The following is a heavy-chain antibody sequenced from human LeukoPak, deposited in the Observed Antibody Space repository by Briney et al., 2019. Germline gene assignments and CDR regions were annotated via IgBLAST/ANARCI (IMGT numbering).Heavy chain of an antibody. J-gene: IGHJ4*02. CDR1: GFTFSSYE. D-gene: IGHD3-22*01. V-gene: IGHV3-48*03. Sequence: GGSLRLSCAASGFTFSSYEVNWVRQAPGRGLEWVSYISSSGSTIYYADSVKGRFTISRDNAKNSLYLQMNSLRAEDTAVYYCASPYYDSSGYDYWGQGTLVTVSS. CDR2: ISSSGSTI. CDR3: ASPYYDSSGYDY.